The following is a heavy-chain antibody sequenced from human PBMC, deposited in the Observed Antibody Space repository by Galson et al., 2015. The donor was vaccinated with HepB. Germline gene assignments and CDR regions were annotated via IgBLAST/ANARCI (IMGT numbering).Heavy chain of an antibody. D-gene: IGHD6-19*01. CDR2: ISYDGSNK. CDR3: ARDDAVALAFDI. Sequence: LRLSCAASGFTFSSYAMHWVRQAPGRGLEWVAVISYDGSNKYYADSVKGRFTISRDNSKNTLYLQMNSLRAEDTAVYYCARDDAVALAFDIWGQGTMVTVSS. V-gene: IGHV3-30-3*01. J-gene: IGHJ3*02. CDR1: GFTFSSYA.